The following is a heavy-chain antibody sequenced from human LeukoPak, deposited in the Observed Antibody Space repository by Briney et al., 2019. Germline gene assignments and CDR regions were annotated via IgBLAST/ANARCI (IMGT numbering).Heavy chain of an antibody. CDR3: ARVKEQLVNFDY. J-gene: IGHJ4*02. D-gene: IGHD6-13*01. V-gene: IGHV4-4*02. CDR1: GGSISSSNW. CDR2: IYHSGST. Sequence: SETLSLTCAVSGGSISSSNWWSWVRQPPGKGLEWIGEIYHSGSTNYNPSPKSRVTISVDKSKNQFSLKLSSVTAADTAVYYCARVKEQLVNFDYWGQGTLVTVSS.